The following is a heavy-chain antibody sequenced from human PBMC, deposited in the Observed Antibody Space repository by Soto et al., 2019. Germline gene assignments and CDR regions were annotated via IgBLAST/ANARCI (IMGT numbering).Heavy chain of an antibody. V-gene: IGHV4-59*01. D-gene: IGHD2-21*02. CDR2: IYYSGST. CDR3: ASFSQSDFDI. Sequence: SETLSLTCTVSAGSISSYYLNWIRQPPGKGLEWIGYIYYSGSTNYNPSLKSRVTISVDTSKNQFSLKLSSVTAADTAVYYCASFSQSDFDIWGQGTMVTVSS. CDR1: AGSISSYY. J-gene: IGHJ3*02.